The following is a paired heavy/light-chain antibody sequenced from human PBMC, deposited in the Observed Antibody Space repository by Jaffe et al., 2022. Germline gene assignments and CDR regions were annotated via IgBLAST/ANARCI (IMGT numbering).Light chain of an antibody. V-gene: IGKV3-11*01. CDR1: QSVSSY. J-gene: IGKJ4*01. CDR2: DAS. Sequence: EIVLTQSPATLSLSPGERATLSCRASQSVSSYLAWYQQKPGQAPRLLIYDASNRATGIPARFSGSGSGTDFTLTISSLEPEDFAVYYCQQRSNWPGLTFGGGTKVEIK. CDR3: QQRSNWPGLT.
Heavy chain of an antibody. V-gene: IGHV4-38-2*01. J-gene: IGHJ6*03. Sequence: QVQLQESGPGLVKPSETLSLTCAVSGYSISSGYYWGWIRQPPGKGLEWIGSIYHSGSTYYNPSLKSRVTISVDTSKNQFSLKLSSVTAADTAVYYCVRGFAAANYYYYYYMDVWGKGTTVTVSS. CDR1: GYSISSGYY. CDR3: VRGFAAANYYYYYYMDV. CDR2: IYHSGST. D-gene: IGHD6-13*01.